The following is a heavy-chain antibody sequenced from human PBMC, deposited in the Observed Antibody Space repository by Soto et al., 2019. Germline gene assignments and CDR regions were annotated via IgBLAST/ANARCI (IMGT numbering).Heavy chain of an antibody. D-gene: IGHD4-17*01. V-gene: IGHV3-23*01. J-gene: IGHJ4*02. CDR3: AKQSPASYGDYDSHFDY. CDR2: ISGSGGST. CDR1: GFTFSDYA. Sequence: PGGSLRLSCAASGFTFSDYAMNWVRQAPGKGLEWVSAISGSGGSTYYADSVKGRFTISRDNSKNTLYLQMNSLRAEDTAVYYCAKQSPASYGDYDSHFDYWGQGTLVTVSS.